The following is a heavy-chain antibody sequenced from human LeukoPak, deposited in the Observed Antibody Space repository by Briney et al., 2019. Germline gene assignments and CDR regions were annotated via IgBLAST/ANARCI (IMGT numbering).Heavy chain of an antibody. D-gene: IGHD5-18*01. CDR2: IYSSGST. J-gene: IGHJ4*02. V-gene: IGHV4-39*07. CDR3: ARDVGYSSFTY. Sequence: SETLSLTCSVSGASISSGSNYWGCIRQPPGKTLEWIGSIYSSGSTYYNPSLKSRVIIIIDTPKNQSSLKLSSVTAADTAVYYCARDVGYSSFTYWGQGTLVTVSS. CDR1: GASISSGSNY.